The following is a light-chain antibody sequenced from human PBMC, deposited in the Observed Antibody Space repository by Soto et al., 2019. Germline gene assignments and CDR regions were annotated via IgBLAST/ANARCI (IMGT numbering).Light chain of an antibody. CDR2: LNSDGSH. CDR3: QTWGTGHVV. CDR1: SGHSSYA. V-gene: IGLV4-69*01. Sequence: QPVLTQSPSASASLGASVKLTCTLSSGHSSYAIAWHQQQPEKGPRYLMKLNSDGSHSKGDGIPDRFSGSSSGAERYLTISSLQSEDEADYYCQTWGTGHVVFGGGTKLIVL. J-gene: IGLJ2*01.